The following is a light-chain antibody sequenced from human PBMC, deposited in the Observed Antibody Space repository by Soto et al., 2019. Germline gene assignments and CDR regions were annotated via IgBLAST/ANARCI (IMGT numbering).Light chain of an antibody. CDR1: SANVGGNP. J-gene: IGLJ1*01. V-gene: IGLV1-44*01. CDR2: PNT. Sequence: QSVLTQPSSAYGTPGQRVIISCSGSSANVGGNPVNWYQHVPTSAPKLLIYPNTHRPFGVPDRFSVSQSGTSAPRAISRLKSEDEADYPCRSWDDRPNGPVFGSGTKVPV. CDR3: RSWDDRPNGPV.